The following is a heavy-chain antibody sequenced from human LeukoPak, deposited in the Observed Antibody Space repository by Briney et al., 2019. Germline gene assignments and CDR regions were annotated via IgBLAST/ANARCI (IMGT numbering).Heavy chain of an antibody. D-gene: IGHD5-24*01. J-gene: IGHJ4*02. CDR3: ASSFKWLLSPNFDY. CDR1: GGSFSGYY. V-gene: IGHV4-34*01. Sequence: SETLSLTCAVYGGSFSGYYWSWIRQPPGKGLEWIGEINHSGSTNYNPSLKSRVTISVDTSKNQFSLKLSSVTAADTAVYCCASSFKWLLSPNFDYWGQGTLVTVSS. CDR2: INHSGST.